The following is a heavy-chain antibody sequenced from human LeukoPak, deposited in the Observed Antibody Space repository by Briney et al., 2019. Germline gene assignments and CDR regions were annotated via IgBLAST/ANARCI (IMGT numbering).Heavy chain of an antibody. J-gene: IGHJ4*02. CDR2: INPSGGST. V-gene: IGHV1-46*01. CDR1: GYTFTSYY. Sequence: ASVKVSCKAFGYTFTSYYMHWVRQAPGQGLEWMGIINPSGGSTSYAQKFQGRVTMTRDTSTSTVYMELSSLRSEDTAVYYCARGLSRDGYNAYFDYWGQGTLVTVSS. CDR3: ARGLSRDGYNAYFDY. D-gene: IGHD5-24*01.